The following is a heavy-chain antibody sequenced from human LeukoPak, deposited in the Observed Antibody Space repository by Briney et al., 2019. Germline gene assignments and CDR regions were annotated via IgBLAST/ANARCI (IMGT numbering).Heavy chain of an antibody. CDR3: ARDWGMVAGTAGDY. CDR2: INPKRGDT. Sequence: GASVKVSCKTSGFTLTGYYIHWLRQAPGQGLEWMGWINPKRGDTNYAPKFQGRVTMTRDTSIRTAYMDLSSLRSDDTAVYYCARDWGMVAGTAGDYWGQGTLVTVSS. D-gene: IGHD6-19*01. V-gene: IGHV1-2*02. J-gene: IGHJ4*02. CDR1: GFTLTGYY.